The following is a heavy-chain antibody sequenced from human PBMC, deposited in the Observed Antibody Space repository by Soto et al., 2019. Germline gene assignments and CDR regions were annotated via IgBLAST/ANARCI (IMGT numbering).Heavy chain of an antibody. Sequence: PGGSLRLSCAASGFTFSGYAMSWVRQAPGKGLEWVANIRQDGSEINYVDSVKGRFTISRDNTKNSLYLQMNSLRAEDTAIYYCAREVVVSRGASYFGYWGPATLVTVSS. J-gene: IGHJ4*02. CDR2: IRQDGSEI. D-gene: IGHD2-2*01. CDR1: GFTFSGYA. CDR3: AREVVVSRGASYFGY. V-gene: IGHV3-7*01.